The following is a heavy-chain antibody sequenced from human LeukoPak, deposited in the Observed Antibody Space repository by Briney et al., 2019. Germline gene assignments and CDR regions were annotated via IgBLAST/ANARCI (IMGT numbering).Heavy chain of an antibody. V-gene: IGHV3-23*01. Sequence: GGSLRLSCAASEFTFSIYAMSWVRQAPGKGLEWVSSITSAGENTFYTGSVKGRFTISRDNSRNTLYLQMNSLRAEVTAIYYCAKDRPNYYGSNGHYYRRDGDYWGQGTLVTVSS. J-gene: IGHJ4*02. CDR3: AKDRPNYYGSNGHYYRRDGDY. CDR2: ITSAGENT. D-gene: IGHD3-22*01. CDR1: EFTFSIYA.